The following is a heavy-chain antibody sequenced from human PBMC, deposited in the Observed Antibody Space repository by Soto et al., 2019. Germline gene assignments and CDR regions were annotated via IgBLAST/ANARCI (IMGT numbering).Heavy chain of an antibody. CDR2: NYYSGST. Sequence: SAALSLTCTVSGRSFSSYYWSWIRQPPGKELKWIGYNYYSGSTNYNPSLKSRVTISVDTSKTHFSLKLSSVTAADTAVEDGARDGRPPPYYYDSSGYYYYYYYGMDVWGQGTTVTVSS. D-gene: IGHD3-22*01. CDR3: ARDGRPPPYYYDSSGYYYYYYYGMDV. V-gene: IGHV4-59*01. J-gene: IGHJ6*02. CDR1: GRSFSSYY.